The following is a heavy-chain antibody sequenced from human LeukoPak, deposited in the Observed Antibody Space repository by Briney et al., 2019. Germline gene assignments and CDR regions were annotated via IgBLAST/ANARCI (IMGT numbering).Heavy chain of an antibody. J-gene: IGHJ6*03. CDR2: TYYRSKWYN. D-gene: IGHD4-17*01. Sequence: SQTLSLTCAISGDSVSSNSAHSICLPRSTQRGLEWLGRTYYRSKWYNDYVVSVKSRITINPDTSKDQFSLQLNSVTHEDTAVYYCARSPTVPNGFLYYYYYMDVWGKGTTASVSS. CDR3: ARSPTVPNGFLYYYYYMDV. CDR1: GDSVSSNSAH. V-gene: IGHV6-1*01.